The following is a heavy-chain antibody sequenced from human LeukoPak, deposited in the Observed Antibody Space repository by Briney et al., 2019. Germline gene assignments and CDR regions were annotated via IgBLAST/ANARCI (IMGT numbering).Heavy chain of an antibody. CDR1: GYSISSAYY. CDR2: FHYSGST. V-gene: IGHV4-38-2*02. Sequence: SETLSLTCTVSGYSISSAYYWGCIRQSPGKGLEWIGSFHYSGSTSYNPSLKSRVTISVDSSKNQFSLRLSSVTAADTAVYYCARGFWSRYYDYWGQGTLVTVSS. D-gene: IGHD2-8*02. J-gene: IGHJ4*02. CDR3: ARGFWSRYYDY.